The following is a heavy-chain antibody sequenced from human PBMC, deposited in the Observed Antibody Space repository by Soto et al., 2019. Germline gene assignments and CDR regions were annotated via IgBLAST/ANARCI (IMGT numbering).Heavy chain of an antibody. V-gene: IGHV3-7*05. D-gene: IGHD6-13*01. CDR3: ARDQRSSSWYYYYYGMDV. CDR2: IKQDGSEK. Sequence: EVQLVESGGGLVQPGGPLRLSCAASGFTFSSYWMSWVRQAPGKGLEWVANIKQDGSEKYYVDSVKGRFTISRDNAKNSLYLQMNSLRAEDTAVYYCARDQRSSSWYYYYYGMDVWGQGTTVTVSS. J-gene: IGHJ6*02. CDR1: GFTFSSYW.